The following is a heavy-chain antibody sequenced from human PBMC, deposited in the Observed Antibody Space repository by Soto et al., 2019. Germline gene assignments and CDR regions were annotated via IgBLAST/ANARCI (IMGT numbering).Heavy chain of an antibody. CDR3: ARIGYYYYGMDV. V-gene: IGHV4-31*03. CDR1: GGSISSGGYS. Sequence: TLSLTCTVSGGSISSGGYSWSWFPQHPGKGLEWIGYIYYSGSTYYNPSLKSRVTISVDTSKNQFSLKLSSVTAADTAVYYCARIGYYYYGMDVWGQGTTVTVSS. J-gene: IGHJ6*02. CDR2: IYYSGST.